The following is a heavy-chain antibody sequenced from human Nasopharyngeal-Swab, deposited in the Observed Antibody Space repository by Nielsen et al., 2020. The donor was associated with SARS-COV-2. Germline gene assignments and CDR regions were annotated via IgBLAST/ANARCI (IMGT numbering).Heavy chain of an antibody. V-gene: IGHV3-7*01. CDR3: ARVGWWFHYYFDY. J-gene: IGHJ4*02. D-gene: IGHD2-15*01. CDR2: IKQDGSEK. Sequence: GESLKISCAASGFTFGTYWMTWVRQAPGKGLEWVANIKQDGSEKYYVDSAKGRFTISRDNAKNSLYLQMNSLRAEDTAVYYCARVGWWFHYYFDYWGQGTLATVSS. CDR1: GFTFGTYW.